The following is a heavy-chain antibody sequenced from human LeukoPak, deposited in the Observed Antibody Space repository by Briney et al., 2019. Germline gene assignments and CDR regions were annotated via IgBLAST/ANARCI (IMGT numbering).Heavy chain of an antibody. CDR3: ATSPYYDFCSGHNGAFDI. J-gene: IGHJ3*02. CDR2: IIPIFSTA. Sequence: GSSVKVSCKASGGTLSRYAISWVRQAPGQGLEWMGGIIPIFSTANYAQKFQGRVTITADESTSPVHIELSSLRSEDTAVYYCATSPYYDFCSGHNGAFDIWGQGTMVIVSS. D-gene: IGHD3-3*01. V-gene: IGHV1-69*01. CDR1: GGTLSRYA.